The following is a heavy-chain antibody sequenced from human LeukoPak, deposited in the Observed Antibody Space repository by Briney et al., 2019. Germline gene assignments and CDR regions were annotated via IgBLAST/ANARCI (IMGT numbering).Heavy chain of an antibody. CDR1: GFTFSSYW. CDR3: AREYYDILTGYFVPNDY. J-gene: IGHJ4*02. Sequence: GVSLRLSCAASGFTFSSYWRSWVRQAPGKGLEWVANIKQDGSEKYYVDSVKGRFTISRDNAKNSLYLQMNSLRAEDTAVYYCAREYYDILTGYFVPNDYWGQGTLVTVSS. V-gene: IGHV3-7*01. D-gene: IGHD3-9*01. CDR2: IKQDGSEK.